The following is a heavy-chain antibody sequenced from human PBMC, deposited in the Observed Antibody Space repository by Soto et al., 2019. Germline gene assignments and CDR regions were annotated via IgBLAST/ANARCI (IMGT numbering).Heavy chain of an antibody. Sequence: QVQLVQSGAEVKKPGASVKVSCQASGYTFTNYGISWVRQAPGQGLEWVGWISPYNGDTRYAQNVQGRVTLTTDTSTSAAYMELRSLRSDDTALYYCARRGSHKWDEDFDFWGQGTLVTVSS. CDR2: ISPYNGDT. CDR3: ARRGSHKWDEDFDF. V-gene: IGHV1-18*01. CDR1: GYTFTNYG. D-gene: IGHD2-15*01. J-gene: IGHJ4*02.